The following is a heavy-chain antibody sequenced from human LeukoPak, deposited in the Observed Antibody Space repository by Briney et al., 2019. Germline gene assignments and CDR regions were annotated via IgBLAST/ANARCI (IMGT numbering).Heavy chain of an antibody. V-gene: IGHV3-23*01. Sequence: GGSLRLSCVGSGFTFANYAMAWVRQAPGKGLEWVSDIRSSGTNTYYGDCVKGRFTISRDNSKNTVFLQMDSLRVEDTDIYHCAREGRAVAGNNYFDPWGQGTLVPVSS. D-gene: IGHD6-19*01. CDR1: GFTFANYA. J-gene: IGHJ5*02. CDR3: AREGRAVAGNNYFDP. CDR2: IRSSGTNT.